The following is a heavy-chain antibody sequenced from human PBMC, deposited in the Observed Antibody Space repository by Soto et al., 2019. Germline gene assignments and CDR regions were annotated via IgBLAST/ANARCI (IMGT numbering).Heavy chain of an antibody. CDR3: VRDWSTFWGMDV. CDR2: IKQDGSEK. CDR1: GFTFSTYW. J-gene: IGHJ6*02. V-gene: IGHV3-7*01. Sequence: GGSLILSCAASGFTFSTYWMNLVRQAPGKGLEWVANIKQDGSEKYYVDSVKGRFAISRDNAKDSLFLQMNNLRAEDTAVYYCVRDWSTFWGMDVWGQGTTVTVS.